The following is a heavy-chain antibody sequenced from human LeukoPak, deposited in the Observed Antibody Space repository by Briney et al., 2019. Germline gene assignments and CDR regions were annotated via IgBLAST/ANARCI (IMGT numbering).Heavy chain of an antibody. Sequence: GGSLRLSCAASGFTFSNYAMSWVRQAPGKGLEWVSVISGSGGRTYYADSVKGRFTISRDNSRNTVYLQMTSLKAEDTAVYYCAREPQTYYYDSRSPRGYDFDCWGNLTLVTVSS. V-gene: IGHV3-23*01. D-gene: IGHD3-22*01. J-gene: IGHJ4*01. CDR3: AREPQTYYYDSRSPRGYDFDC. CDR2: ISGSGGRT. CDR1: GFTFSNYA.